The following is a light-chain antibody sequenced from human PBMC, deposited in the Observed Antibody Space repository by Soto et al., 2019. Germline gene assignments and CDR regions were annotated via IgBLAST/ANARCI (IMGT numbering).Light chain of an antibody. J-gene: IGKJ3*01. CDR1: QSISNY. Sequence: DIQMAQSPSSLSASVGDRITITCRASQSISNYLNWYQLKPGKAPKLLIYGASNLQSGVPSRLSGSGSGTDFTLTISSLQPEDFATYYCQQSYSSFFTFGPGTKLDIK. CDR2: GAS. CDR3: QQSYSSFFT. V-gene: IGKV1-39*01.